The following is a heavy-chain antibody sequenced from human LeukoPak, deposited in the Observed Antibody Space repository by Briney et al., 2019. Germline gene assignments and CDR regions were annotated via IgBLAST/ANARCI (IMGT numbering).Heavy chain of an antibody. J-gene: IGHJ6*02. CDR1: GFTFSDYY. CDR3: ARRASDDGMDV. CDR2: ISSSRSTI. V-gene: IGHV3-11*01. Sequence: GGSLRLSCAASGFTFSDYYMSWIRQAPGKGLEWVSYISSSRSTIYYADSVKGRFTISRDNAKNSLYLQMNSLRAEDPAVYYCARRASDDGMDVWGQGTTVTVSS.